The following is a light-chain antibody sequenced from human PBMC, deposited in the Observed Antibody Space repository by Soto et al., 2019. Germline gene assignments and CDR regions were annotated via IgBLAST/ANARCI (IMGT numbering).Light chain of an antibody. CDR3: QKYNSCWT. J-gene: IGKJ1*01. CDR2: DAS. Sequence: LSASEGDRVTLSCRASQTINNSFAWHQQKPGKAPKLLIYDASSLESGVPSMFSGRGSRTEFALTIRSLRPEDFATYYCQKYNSCWTFGQGTKVDIK. V-gene: IGKV1-5*01. CDR1: QTINNS.